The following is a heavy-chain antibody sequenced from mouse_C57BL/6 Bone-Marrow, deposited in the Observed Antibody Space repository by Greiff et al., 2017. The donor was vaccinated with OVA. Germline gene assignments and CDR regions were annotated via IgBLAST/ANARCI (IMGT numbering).Heavy chain of an antibody. Sequence: VQLQQSGPGLVKPSQSLSLTCSVTGYSITSGYYWNWIRQFPGNKLEWMGYISYDGSNNYNPSLKNRISITRDTSKNQFFLKLNSVTTEDTATYYCARSTGGAWFAYWGQGTLVTVSA. CDR1: GYSITSGYY. CDR3: ARSTGGAWFAY. J-gene: IGHJ3*01. V-gene: IGHV3-6*01. D-gene: IGHD4-1*01. CDR2: ISYDGSN.